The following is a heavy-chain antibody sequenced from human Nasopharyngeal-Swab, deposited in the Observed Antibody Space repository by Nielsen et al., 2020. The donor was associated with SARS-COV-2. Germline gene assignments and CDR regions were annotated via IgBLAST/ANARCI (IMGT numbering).Heavy chain of an antibody. V-gene: IGHV3-53*01. Sequence: GESLKTSCVVSGFSVSGKHMSWVRQAPGKGLEWVSVIYDGPNTLYADSVQGRFIISRDNSRNMLYLQMSGLTAEDTAVYYCARDAAGSGIDYWGQGALVTVSS. CDR2: IYDGPNT. CDR3: ARDAAGSGIDY. CDR1: GFSVSGKH. J-gene: IGHJ4*02. D-gene: IGHD2-15*01.